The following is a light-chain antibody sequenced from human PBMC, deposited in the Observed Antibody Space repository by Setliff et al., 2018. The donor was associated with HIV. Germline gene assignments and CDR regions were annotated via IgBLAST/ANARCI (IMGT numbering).Light chain of an antibody. V-gene: IGLV1-47*01. CDR2: NDY. J-gene: IGLJ1*01. Sequence: QTQPLSASGTPGQRVTISCSGSSSNIGRDNVYWYQQLQGTAPKLLIYNDYQRPSGVPDRFSGSKSGTSASLAISGLRSEDEGDYYCAVWDDRLSAYVFGAGTKVTVL. CDR1: SSNIGRDN. CDR3: AVWDDRLSAYV.